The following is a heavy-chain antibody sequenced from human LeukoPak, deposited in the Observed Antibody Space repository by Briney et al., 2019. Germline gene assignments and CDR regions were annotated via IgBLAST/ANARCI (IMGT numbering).Heavy chain of an antibody. Sequence: SETLSLTCTVSGGSISSGDYYWSWIRQPPGKGLEWIGYIYYSGSTYYNPSLKSRVTISVDTSKNQFSLKLSSVTAADTAVYYCASMYYYDFYAFDIWGQGTMVTASS. D-gene: IGHD3-22*01. CDR3: ASMYYYDFYAFDI. CDR1: GGSISSGDYY. J-gene: IGHJ3*02. CDR2: IYYSGST. V-gene: IGHV4-30-4*01.